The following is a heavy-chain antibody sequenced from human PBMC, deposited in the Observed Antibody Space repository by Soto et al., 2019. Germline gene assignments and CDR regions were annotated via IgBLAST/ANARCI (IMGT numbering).Heavy chain of an antibody. CDR1: GFTFSRHW. J-gene: IGHJ3*02. Sequence: EVQLVESGGGLVQPGGSLRLSCGASGFTFSRHWMHWVRQVPGKGLVWVSRFTNDGSSTSYADSVKGRFTVSRDNAKNTLYLQMSSLRAEDTAVYYCVRVGAGWAFDIWGQGTMVTVSA. CDR2: FTNDGSST. CDR3: VRVGAGWAFDI. V-gene: IGHV3-74*01. D-gene: IGHD3-3*01.